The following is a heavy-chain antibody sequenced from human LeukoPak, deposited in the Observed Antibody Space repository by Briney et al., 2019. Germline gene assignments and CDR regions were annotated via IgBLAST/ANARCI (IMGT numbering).Heavy chain of an antibody. V-gene: IGHV3-9*01. Sequence: TGGSLRLSCAVSGFTFEDSAMPWVRQAPGKGLEWVSGISWNSGSTGYADSVKGRFTIFRDNAKNSLYLQMNSLRPEDAALYYCAKDIGFRTGTTAPDYWGQGTLVTVSS. CDR1: GFTFEDSA. CDR3: AKDIGFRTGTTAPDY. J-gene: IGHJ4*02. CDR2: ISWNSGST. D-gene: IGHD1-7*01.